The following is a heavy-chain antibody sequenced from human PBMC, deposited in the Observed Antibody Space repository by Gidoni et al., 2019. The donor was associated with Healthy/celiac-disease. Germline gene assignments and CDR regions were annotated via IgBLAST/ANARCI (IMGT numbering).Heavy chain of an antibody. Sequence: EVQLVESGGGLVQPGGSLRLSCAASGFPFSSYWMSWVRQAPGKGLEWVANIKQDGSEKYYVDSVKGRFTISRDNAKNSLYLQMNSLRAEDTAVYYCARDAGMVRGVPPSYYYYGMDVWGQGTTVTVSS. D-gene: IGHD3-10*01. CDR2: IKQDGSEK. CDR3: ARDAGMVRGVPPSYYYYGMDV. V-gene: IGHV3-7*01. J-gene: IGHJ6*02. CDR1: GFPFSSYW.